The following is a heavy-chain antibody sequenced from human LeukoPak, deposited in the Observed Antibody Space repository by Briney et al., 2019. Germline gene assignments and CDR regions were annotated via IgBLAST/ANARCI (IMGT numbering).Heavy chain of an antibody. V-gene: IGHV4-34*01. D-gene: IGHD4-17*01. CDR1: GGSFSGYY. Sequence: SETLSLTCAVYGGSFSGYYWSWIRQPPGKGLEWIGEINHSGSTNYNPSLKSRVTISVDTSKNQFSLKLSSVTAADTAVYYCARGNGDYPYYYYYGMDVWGQGTTVTVSS. CDR3: ARGNGDYPYYYYYGMDV. CDR2: INHSGST. J-gene: IGHJ6*02.